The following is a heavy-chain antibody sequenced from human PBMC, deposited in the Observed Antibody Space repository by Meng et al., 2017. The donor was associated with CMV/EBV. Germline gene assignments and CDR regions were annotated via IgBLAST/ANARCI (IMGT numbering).Heavy chain of an antibody. J-gene: IGHJ4*02. CDR3: ARHPRRAGTYGSGSL. CDR2: ISSSSSFI. V-gene: IGHV3-21*01. CDR1: GFTFSSYS. D-gene: IGHD3-10*01. Sequence: SGFTFSSYSMTSVRQAPGKVLEWVSSISSSSSFIYYADSVKGRFPISRDNAKTSLYLQMTSLRAEATAVYYGARHPRRAGTYGSGSLWGQGTLVTVSS.